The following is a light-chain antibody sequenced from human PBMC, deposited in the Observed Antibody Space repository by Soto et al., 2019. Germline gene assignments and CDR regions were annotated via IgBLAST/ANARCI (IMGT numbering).Light chain of an antibody. CDR1: SSDVGRYNF. CDR3: SSLAADYNKHDG. V-gene: IGLV2-8*01. Sequence: QSVLTQPPSASGSPGQSVTISCTGTSSDVGRYNFVSWYQQHPGKAPKLMIFEVTKRPSGVPDRFSGSKSGNTASLTVSGLQAEDEADYYCSSLAADYNKHDGFGTGTKVTVL. CDR2: EVT. J-gene: IGLJ1*01.